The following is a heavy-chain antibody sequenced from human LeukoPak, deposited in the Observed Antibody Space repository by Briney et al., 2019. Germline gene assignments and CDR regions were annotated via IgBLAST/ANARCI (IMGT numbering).Heavy chain of an antibody. CDR2: ISGSGGST. CDR3: AGPSTYYDILTGRRGYYYYGMDV. Sequence: GGSLRLSCAASGFTFSSYAMSWVRQAPGKGLEWVSAISGSGGSTYYADSVKGRFTISRDNSKNTLYLQMNSLRAEDTAVYYCAGPSTYYDILTGRRGYYYYGMDVWGQGTTVTVSS. J-gene: IGHJ6*02. V-gene: IGHV3-23*01. CDR1: GFTFSSYA. D-gene: IGHD3-9*01.